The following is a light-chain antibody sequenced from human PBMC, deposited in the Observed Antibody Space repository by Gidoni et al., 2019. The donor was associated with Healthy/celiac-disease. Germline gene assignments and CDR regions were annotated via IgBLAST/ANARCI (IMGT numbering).Light chain of an antibody. CDR1: QRVLYSSNNKNY. Sequence: DIVMTQSPDSLAVSLGERATINCKSSQRVLYSSNNKNYLAWYQQKPGQPPKLLIYWASTRESGVPDRFRGSGSGTDFTLTISSLQAEDVAVYYCQQYYSTLLTFGGXTKVEIK. CDR3: QQYYSTLLT. CDR2: WAS. V-gene: IGKV4-1*01. J-gene: IGKJ4*01.